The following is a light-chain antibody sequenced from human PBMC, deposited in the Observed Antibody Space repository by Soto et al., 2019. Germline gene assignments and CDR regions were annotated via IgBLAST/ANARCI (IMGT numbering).Light chain of an antibody. J-gene: IGKJ1*01. V-gene: IGKV3-15*01. CDR3: QQDTNWPPWT. Sequence: EIEMTQSPATLSVSPGERATLSCRASQSVSSNLAWYQRRPGQAPRLLIYGASTRATGIPARFSGSGSGTEFTLTISTLQSEDFAVYYCQQDTNWPPWTFGQGTRVEIK. CDR2: GAS. CDR1: QSVSSN.